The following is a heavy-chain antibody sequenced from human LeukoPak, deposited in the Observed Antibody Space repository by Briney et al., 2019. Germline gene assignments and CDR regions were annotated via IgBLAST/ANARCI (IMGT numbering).Heavy chain of an antibody. CDR2: ISSSGSTI. D-gene: IGHD3-22*01. J-gene: IGHJ4*02. V-gene: IGHV3-11*04. Sequence: GGSLRLSCAASGFTFSDYYMSWIRQAPAKGLERVSYISSSGSTIYYADSVKGRFTISRDNSKNTLYLQMDSLRAEDTAVYYCARDNYDSSGQLDYWGQGTLVTVSS. CDR1: GFTFSDYY. CDR3: ARDNYDSSGQLDY.